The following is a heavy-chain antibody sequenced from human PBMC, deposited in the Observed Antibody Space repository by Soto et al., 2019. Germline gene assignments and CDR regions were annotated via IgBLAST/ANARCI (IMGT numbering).Heavy chain of an antibody. CDR2: ISGSGGST. CDR3: AKVAQAWAFFDY. J-gene: IGHJ4*02. D-gene: IGHD5-12*01. CDR1: GLTFNSYA. Sequence: EVQLLESGGDLVQPGGSLRLSCAASGLTFNSYAVSWVRQAPGKGLEWVSTISGSGGSTYYVDSVKGRFTISRDNSKSTLYLQMNSLRAEDTAVYYCAKVAQAWAFFDYWGQGTLVTVSS. V-gene: IGHV3-23*01.